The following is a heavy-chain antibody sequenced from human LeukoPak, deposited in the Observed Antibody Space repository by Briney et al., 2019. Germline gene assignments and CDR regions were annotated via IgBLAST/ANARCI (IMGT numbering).Heavy chain of an antibody. D-gene: IGHD4-17*01. J-gene: IGHJ4*02. Sequence: GGSLRLSCAASGFTFSSYAMHWVRQAPGKGLEWVAVISYDGSNKYYADSVKGRFTISRDNSKNTLYLQMNSLRAEDTAVYYCARDPPILNDYGDYAPEFDYWGQGTLVTVSS. CDR3: ARDPPILNDYGDYAPEFDY. CDR2: ISYDGSNK. CDR1: GFTFSSYA. V-gene: IGHV3-30-3*01.